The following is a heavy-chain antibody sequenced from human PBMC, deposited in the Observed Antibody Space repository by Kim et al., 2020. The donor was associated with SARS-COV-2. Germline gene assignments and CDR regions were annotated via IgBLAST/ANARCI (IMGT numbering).Heavy chain of an antibody. V-gene: IGHV3-74*01. Sequence: GGSLRLSCAASGFTFSNYWMHWVRQVPGKRLVWLSRINSDGNTRNYADSVKGRFTISRDNAKNTLFLQMNSLGVEDTAVYYCMSRRYNHGLEDYWGQGTLVTVSS. CDR1: GFTFSNYW. CDR3: MSRRYNHGLEDY. CDR2: INSDGNTR. J-gene: IGHJ4*02. D-gene: IGHD5-18*01.